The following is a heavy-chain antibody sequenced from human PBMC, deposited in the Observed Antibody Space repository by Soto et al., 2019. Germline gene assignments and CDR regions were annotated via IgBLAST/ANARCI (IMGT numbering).Heavy chain of an antibody. D-gene: IGHD4-17*01. V-gene: IGHV3-23*01. CDR1: GFTFSSYA. CDR2: ISGSGGST. Sequence: GGSLRLSCAASGFTFSSYAMSWVRQAPGKGLEWVSAISGSGGSTYYADSVKGRFTISRDNSKNTLYLQMNSLRAEDTAVYYWAKDLAPYSQTTVTTAYARLPGSYYYYYYMDVWGKGTTVTVSS. CDR3: AKDLAPYSQTTVTTAYARLPGSYYYYYYMDV. J-gene: IGHJ6*03.